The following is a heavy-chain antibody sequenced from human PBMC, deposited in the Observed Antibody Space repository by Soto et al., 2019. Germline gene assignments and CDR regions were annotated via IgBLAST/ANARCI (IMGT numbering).Heavy chain of an antibody. J-gene: IGHJ4*02. Sequence: GGSLRLSCAASGFTFSSYGMHWVRQAPGKGLEWVAVISYDGSNKYYADSVKGRFTISRDNSKNTLYLQMNSLRAEDTAVYYCAKDLAEQQLGFDYWGQGTLVTVSS. V-gene: IGHV3-30*18. CDR2: ISYDGSNK. CDR1: GFTFSSYG. D-gene: IGHD6-13*01. CDR3: AKDLAEQQLGFDY.